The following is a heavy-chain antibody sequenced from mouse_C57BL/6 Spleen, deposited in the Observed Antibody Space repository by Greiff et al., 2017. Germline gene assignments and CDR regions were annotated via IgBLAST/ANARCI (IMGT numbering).Heavy chain of an antibody. J-gene: IGHJ1*03. CDR1: GYTFTSYW. D-gene: IGHD2-1*01. Sequence: QVQLQQPGAELVRPGTSVKLSCKASGYTFTSYWMPWVKQRPGQGLEWIGVIDPSDSYTNYNHKFKGKATLTVDTSSSTAYRQLSSLTSEDSAVYYCARRGTIYYGNSWYFDVGGTGTTVTVSS. V-gene: IGHV1-59*01. CDR3: ARRGTIYYGNSWYFDV. CDR2: IDPSDSYT.